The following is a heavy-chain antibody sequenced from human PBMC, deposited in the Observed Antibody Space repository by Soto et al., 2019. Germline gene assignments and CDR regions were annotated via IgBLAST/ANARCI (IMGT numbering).Heavy chain of an antibody. Sequence: SETLSLTCTVSGGSISSGDYYWSWIRQPPGKGLEWIGYIYYSGSTYYNPSLKSRVTISVDTSKNQFSLKLSSVTAADTAVYYCARSIEMATIEDWGQGTLVTVSS. V-gene: IGHV4-30-4*01. D-gene: IGHD5-12*01. CDR1: GGSISSGDYY. CDR3: ARSIEMATIED. J-gene: IGHJ4*02. CDR2: IYYSGST.